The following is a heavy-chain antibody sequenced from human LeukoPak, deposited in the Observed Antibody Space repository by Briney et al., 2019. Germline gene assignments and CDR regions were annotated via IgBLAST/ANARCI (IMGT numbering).Heavy chain of an antibody. Sequence: SQTLSLTCAISGDSVSSNSAAWNWLRQSPSRGLEWLGRTYYRSKWYHDYAGSVKSRIIVNPDTSKNHFSLQLNSVTPEDTAVYYCARDHRYGMDVWGQGTTVTVSS. CDR3: ARDHRYGMDV. CDR2: TYYRSKWYH. V-gene: IGHV6-1*01. J-gene: IGHJ6*02. CDR1: GDSVSSNSAA.